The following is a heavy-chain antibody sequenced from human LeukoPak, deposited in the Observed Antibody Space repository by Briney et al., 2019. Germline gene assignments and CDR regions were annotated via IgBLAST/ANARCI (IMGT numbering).Heavy chain of an antibody. V-gene: IGHV4-39*01. J-gene: IGHJ6*03. CDR1: GGSISSSSYY. CDR2: IYYSGST. Sequence: SETLSLTCTVSGGSISSSSYYWGWIRQPPGKGLEWIGSIYYSGSTYYNPSLKGRVTISIDTSENQFSLKLSSVTAADTAVYYCARHTCSGVSCYYYYYYMDVWGKGTTVTISS. D-gene: IGHD2-15*01. CDR3: ARHTCSGVSCYYYYYYMDV.